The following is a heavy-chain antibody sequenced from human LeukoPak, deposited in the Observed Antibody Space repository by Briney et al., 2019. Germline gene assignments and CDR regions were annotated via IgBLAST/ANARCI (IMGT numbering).Heavy chain of an antibody. J-gene: IGHJ4*02. CDR2: ISSCDGKT. V-gene: IGHV1-18*01. CDR1: GYTFITYG. D-gene: IGHD4-11*01. Sequence: SVQVTCKASGYTFITYGITWVRQPPGQGLEWMGRISSCDGKTNYAQKYQSRVTMTTDTSTSTAYMELRSLRSDDTAVYYCARELYSNYVRALYYFDFWGQGMLVTVSS. CDR3: ARELYSNYVRALYYFDF.